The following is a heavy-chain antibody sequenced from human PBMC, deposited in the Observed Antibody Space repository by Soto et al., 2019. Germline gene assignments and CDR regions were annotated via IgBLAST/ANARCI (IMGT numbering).Heavy chain of an antibody. CDR2: IPFDGSST. D-gene: IGHD1-26*01. Sequence: ACSLRLCVAASRCTFSRYGMHCTRQAPGKGLEWVAVIPFDGSSTTYADSVKGRFTISRDNARNTLYLQMNSLRAEDMAVYYSARGDRGAFDLWGQGTVVTVS. V-gene: IGHV3-30*03. CDR3: ARGDRGAFDL. J-gene: IGHJ3*01. CDR1: RCTFSRYG.